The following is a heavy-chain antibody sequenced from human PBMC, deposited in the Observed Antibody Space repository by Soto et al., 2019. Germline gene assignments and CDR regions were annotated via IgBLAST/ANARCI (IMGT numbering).Heavy chain of an antibody. D-gene: IGHD2-15*01. CDR1: GYIFTAYS. CDR3: AREENCRGGTCYSEYFHH. J-gene: IGHJ1*01. Sequence: QVQLVQSGAEVKKPGASVKVSCKTSGYIFTAYSMHCVRQAPRQGLEWMGVVNPSGGSAHYAQSFEGRVTLTGETSTSTVYMELSSLRSEDTAVYYCAREENCRGGTCYSEYFHHWGQGTLVTDSS. CDR2: VNPSGGSA. V-gene: IGHV1-46*01.